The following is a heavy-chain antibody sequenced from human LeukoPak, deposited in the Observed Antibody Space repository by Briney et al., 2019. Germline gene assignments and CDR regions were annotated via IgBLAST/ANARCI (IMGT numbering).Heavy chain of an antibody. J-gene: IGHJ4*02. D-gene: IGHD3-3*01. CDR2: ISGSGGST. V-gene: IGHV3-23*01. CDR1: GFTFSSYA. Sequence: GGSLRLSCAASGFTFSSYAMSWVRQAPGKGLEWVSAISGSGGSTYYADSVKGRFTISRDNSKNTLYLQMNNLRAEDTAVYYCAKGVRFLEWLSYLNYFDYWGQGTLVTVSS. CDR3: AKGVRFLEWLSYLNYFDY.